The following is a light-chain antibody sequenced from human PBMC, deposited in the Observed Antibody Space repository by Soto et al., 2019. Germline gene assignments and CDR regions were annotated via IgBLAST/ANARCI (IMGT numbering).Light chain of an antibody. CDR1: SSNIGNNY. J-gene: IGLJ2*01. CDR3: GTWDSSLSAAVV. CDR2: DNN. V-gene: IGLV1-51*01. Sequence: QSVLTQPPSVSAAPGQKVIISCSGSSSNIGNNYVSWYQQLPGTAPKLLIYDNNKRPSGIPDRFSGSKSGTSATLGITGLQTGDEADYYCGTWDSSLSAAVVFGGGTQLTVL.